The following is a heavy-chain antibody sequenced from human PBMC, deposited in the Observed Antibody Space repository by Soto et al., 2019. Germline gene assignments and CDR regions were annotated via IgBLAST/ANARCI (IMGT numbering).Heavy chain of an antibody. CDR2: ISYDGSNK. J-gene: IGHJ6*02. CDR3: AKDRDYSKNYYYYGMDV. D-gene: IGHD4-4*01. V-gene: IGHV3-30*18. Sequence: QVQLVESGGGVVQPGRSLRLSCAASGFTFSSYGMHWVRQAPGKGLEWVAVISYDGSNKYYADSVKGRFTISRDKSKNTLYLQMNSLRAEDTAVYYCAKDRDYSKNYYYYGMDVWGQGTTVTVSS. CDR1: GFTFSSYG.